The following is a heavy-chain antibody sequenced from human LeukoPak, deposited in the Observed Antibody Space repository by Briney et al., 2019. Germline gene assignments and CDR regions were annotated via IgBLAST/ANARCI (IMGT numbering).Heavy chain of an antibody. CDR2: INHSGST. Sequence: PSETLSLTCAVYGGSFSGYYWSWIRQPPGKGLEWIGEINHSGSTNYNPSLKSRVTISVDTSKNQFPLKLSSVTAADTAVYYCARTNKYYDILTGYPGRYYFDYRGQGTLVTVSS. CDR1: GGSFSGYY. V-gene: IGHV4-34*01. J-gene: IGHJ4*02. CDR3: ARTNKYYDILTGYPGRYYFDY. D-gene: IGHD3-9*01.